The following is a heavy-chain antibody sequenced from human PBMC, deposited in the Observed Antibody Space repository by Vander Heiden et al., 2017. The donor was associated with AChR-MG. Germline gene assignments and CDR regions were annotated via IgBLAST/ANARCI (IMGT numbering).Heavy chain of an antibody. V-gene: IGHV3-33*01. CDR1: GFTFSSYG. Sequence: QVQLVESGGGVVQPGRSLRLSCAASGFTFSSYGLPWVRQAPGKGLEWVAVIWYDGSNKYYADSVKGRFTISRDNSKNTLYLQMNSLRAEDTAVYYCARAGARYCSSTSCPEYFQHWGQGTLVTVSS. J-gene: IGHJ1*01. D-gene: IGHD2-2*01. CDR2: IWYDGSNK. CDR3: ARAGARYCSSTSCPEYFQH.